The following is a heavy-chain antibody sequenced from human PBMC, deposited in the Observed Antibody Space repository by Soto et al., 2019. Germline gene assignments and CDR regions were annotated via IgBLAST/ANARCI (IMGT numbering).Heavy chain of an antibody. V-gene: IGHV1-58*01. CDR2: IVVGSGNT. CDR1: GFTFTSSA. Sequence: SVKVSCKASGFTFTSSAVQWVRQARGQRLEWIGWIVVGSGNTNYAQKFQERVTITRDMSTSTAYMELSSLRSEDTAVYYCAAGITIFGVVMSVGDYWGQVTLVNGLL. CDR3: AAGITIFGVVMSVGDY. D-gene: IGHD3-3*01. J-gene: IGHJ4*02.